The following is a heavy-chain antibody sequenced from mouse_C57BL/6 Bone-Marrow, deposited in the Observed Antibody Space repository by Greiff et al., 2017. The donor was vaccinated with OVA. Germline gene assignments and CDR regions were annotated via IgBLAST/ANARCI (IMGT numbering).Heavy chain of an antibody. CDR2: IGPGSGST. CDR1: GYTFTDYY. V-gene: IGHV1-77*01. D-gene: IGHD1-1*01. Sequence: QVQLQQSGAELVKPGASVKISCKASGYTFTDYYINWVKQRPGQGLEWIGKIGPGSGSTYYNEKFKGKATLTADKSSSTAYMQLSSLTSEDSAVYFFASPPGDYYGRDYFDYWGQGTTLTVSS. CDR3: ASPPGDYYGRDYFDY. J-gene: IGHJ2*01.